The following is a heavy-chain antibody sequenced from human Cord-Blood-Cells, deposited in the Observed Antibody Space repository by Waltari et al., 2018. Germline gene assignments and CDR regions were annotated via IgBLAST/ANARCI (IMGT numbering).Heavy chain of an antibody. CDR3: ARAGSSWYYFDY. CDR2: IIPIFGTA. Sequence: QVQLVQSGAEVKKPGSSVTVSCNASGGTSSSYAISWLRQDPGQGPEWMGGIIPIFGTANYAQKFQGRVTITADESTSTAYMELSSLRSEDTAVYYCARAGSSWYYFDYWGQGTLVTVSS. V-gene: IGHV1-69*12. D-gene: IGHD6-13*01. CDR1: GGTSSSYA. J-gene: IGHJ4*02.